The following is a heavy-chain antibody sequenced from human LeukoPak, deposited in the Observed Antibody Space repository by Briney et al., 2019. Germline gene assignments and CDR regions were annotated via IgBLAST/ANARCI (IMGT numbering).Heavy chain of an antibody. J-gene: IGHJ4*02. CDR1: GGTFSSYA. CDR2: IIPIFGTA. Sequence: SVKVSCKTSGGTFSSYAISWVRQAPGQGLEWMGGIIPIFGTANYAQKFQGRVTITADESTSTAYMELSSLRSEDTAVYYCARTHPYYYDSSGFLFLDYWGQGTLVTVSS. D-gene: IGHD3-22*01. V-gene: IGHV1-69*13. CDR3: ARTHPYYYDSSGFLFLDY.